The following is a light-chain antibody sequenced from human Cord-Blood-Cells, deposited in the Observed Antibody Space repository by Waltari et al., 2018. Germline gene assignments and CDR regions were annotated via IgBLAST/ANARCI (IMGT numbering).Light chain of an antibody. V-gene: IGLV2-23*01. CDR1: SSDVGSYNL. CDR2: EGS. J-gene: IGLJ3*02. CDR3: CSYAGSSIWV. Sequence: QSALTQPASVSGSPGQSITISCTGTSSDVGSYNLVSWYQQHPGKAPKLMIYEGSKRPSGVSNRFSVSKAGDTASLTISGLQAEDEADDYCCSYAGSSIWVFGGGTKLTVL.